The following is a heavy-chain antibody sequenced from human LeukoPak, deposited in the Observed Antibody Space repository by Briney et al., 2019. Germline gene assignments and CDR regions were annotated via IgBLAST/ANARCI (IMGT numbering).Heavy chain of an antibody. CDR2: IIPIFGTA. Sequence: SVKVSCKASGGTFSSYAISWVRQAPGQGLEWMGRIIPIFGTANYAQKFQGRVTITTDESTSTAYMELSSLRSEDTAVYYCARGGKYSSLDDYWGQGTLVIVSS. CDR1: GGTFSSYA. D-gene: IGHD6-19*01. CDR3: ARGGKYSSLDDY. V-gene: IGHV1-69*05. J-gene: IGHJ4*02.